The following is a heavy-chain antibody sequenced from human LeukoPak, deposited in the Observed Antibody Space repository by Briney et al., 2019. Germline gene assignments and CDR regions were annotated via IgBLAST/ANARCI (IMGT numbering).Heavy chain of an antibody. J-gene: IGHJ4*02. CDR3: TRDLSNTSGWNPYFDY. Sequence: ASVKVSCKASGYTFTRYAITWVRQAPGQGLEWMGWISTYNGDTKYAQNLQGRVTLTTDTSTATAYMELRSLRSDDTAVYYCTRDLSNTSGWNPYFDYWGQGTLVTVSS. CDR2: ISTYNGDT. CDR1: GYTFTRYA. D-gene: IGHD6-19*01. V-gene: IGHV1-18*01.